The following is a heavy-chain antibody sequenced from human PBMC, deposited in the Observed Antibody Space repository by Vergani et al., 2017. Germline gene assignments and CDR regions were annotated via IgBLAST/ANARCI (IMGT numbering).Heavy chain of an antibody. J-gene: IGHJ6*02. V-gene: IGHV1-69*13. D-gene: IGHD3-10*01. Sequence: QVQLVQSGAEVKKPGASVKVSCKASGGTFSSYAISWVRQAPGQGLEWMGRIIPIFGTANYAQKFQGRVTITADESTSTAYMELSSLRSEDTAVYYCASSPRGGVIGYYYGMDVWGQGTTVTVSS. CDR3: ASSPRGGVIGYYYGMDV. CDR2: IIPIFGTA. CDR1: GGTFSSYA.